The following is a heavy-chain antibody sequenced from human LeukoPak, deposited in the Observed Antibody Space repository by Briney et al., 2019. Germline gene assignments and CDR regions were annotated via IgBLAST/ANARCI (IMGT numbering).Heavy chain of an antibody. Sequence: ASVKVSCKASGYTFSSYDINWVRQATGQGLEWMGWMNPNSGNTGYAQKFQGRVTMTRNTSISTAYMELSSLRSEDTALYYCARVTHYCGSTSCYTVYYFDYWGQGTLVTVSS. V-gene: IGHV1-8*01. CDR3: ARVTHYCGSTSCYTVYYFDY. D-gene: IGHD2-2*02. CDR2: MNPNSGNT. CDR1: GYTFSSYD. J-gene: IGHJ4*02.